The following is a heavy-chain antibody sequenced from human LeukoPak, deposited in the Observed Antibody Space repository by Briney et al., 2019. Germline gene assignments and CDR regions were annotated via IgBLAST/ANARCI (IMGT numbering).Heavy chain of an antibody. Sequence: SETLSLTCTVSGGSISSGNYYWPWIRQPAGKGLEWIGSIYTSGSTNYNPSLKSRVSISINTSKNQFSLKLSSVTAADTAVYYCAKGWRALANWFDRWGQGTLVTVSS. V-gene: IGHV4-61*02. CDR3: AKGWRALANWFDR. CDR2: IYTSGST. CDR1: GGSISSGNYY. J-gene: IGHJ5*02. D-gene: IGHD2-15*01.